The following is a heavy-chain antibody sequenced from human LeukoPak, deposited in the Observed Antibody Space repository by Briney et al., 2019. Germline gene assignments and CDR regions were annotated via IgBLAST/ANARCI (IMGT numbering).Heavy chain of an antibody. D-gene: IGHD5-12*01. CDR3: ARGGGYDYYFDY. Sequence: SETLSLTCTVSGGSISSGGYYWSWIRQHPGKGLEWIGYIYYSGSTYYNPSLKSRVTISVDTSKNQFSLKLNSVTAADTAVYYCARGGGYDYYFDYWGQGTLVTVSS. J-gene: IGHJ4*02. CDR1: GGSISSGGYY. CDR2: IYYSGST. V-gene: IGHV4-31*03.